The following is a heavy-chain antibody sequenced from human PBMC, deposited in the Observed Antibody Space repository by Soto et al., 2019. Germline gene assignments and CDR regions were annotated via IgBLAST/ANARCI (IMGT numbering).Heavy chain of an antibody. Sequence: EVQLLESGGGLVQPGGSLRLSCAASGLTFSNYGMTWVRQAPGKGLGWVSAISGSGDTYNVEYLKGRFSISRDNSKSTLFLQMNSLRAEDTAVYYCATYGGDSGGFEYFKHWGQGTLVTVSS. V-gene: IGHV3-23*01. D-gene: IGHD2-21*02. CDR3: ATYGGDSGGFEYFKH. J-gene: IGHJ1*01. CDR1: GLTFSNYG. CDR2: ISGSGDT.